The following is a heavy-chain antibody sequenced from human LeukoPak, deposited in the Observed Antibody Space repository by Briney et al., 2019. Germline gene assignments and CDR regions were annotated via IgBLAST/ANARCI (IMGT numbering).Heavy chain of an antibody. CDR2: IYTSGST. D-gene: IGHD1-26*01. Sequence: SQTLSLTCTVSGGSISSGSYYWSRIRQPAGKGLEWIGRIYTSGSTNYNPSLKSRVTISVDTSKNQFSLKLSSVTAADTAVYYCARVQGGSALGYYYYGMDVWGQGTTVTVSS. V-gene: IGHV4-61*02. CDR1: GGSISSGSYY. J-gene: IGHJ6*02. CDR3: ARVQGGSALGYYYYGMDV.